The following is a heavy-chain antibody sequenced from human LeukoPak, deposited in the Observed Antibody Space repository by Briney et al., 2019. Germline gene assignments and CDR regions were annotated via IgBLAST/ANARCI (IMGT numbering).Heavy chain of an antibody. Sequence: SQTLSLTCAISGDSVSSNSAAWNWTRQSPSRGLEWLGRTYYRSKWYKDYAVSVQSRITINPDTSKNQFSLQLNSVTPEDTAVYYCARDRGGYNFYFDYWGQGTLVTVSS. V-gene: IGHV6-1*01. D-gene: IGHD5-24*01. CDR3: ARDRGGYNFYFDY. CDR2: TYYRSKWYK. CDR1: GDSVSSNSAA. J-gene: IGHJ4*02.